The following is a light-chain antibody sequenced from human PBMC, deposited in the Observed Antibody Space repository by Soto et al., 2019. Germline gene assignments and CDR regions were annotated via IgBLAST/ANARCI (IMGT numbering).Light chain of an antibody. CDR1: ISDIGSYNL. CDR2: EGT. J-gene: IGLJ2*01. V-gene: IGLV2-23*03. CDR3: CSFATSSTFV. Sequence: QSALTQPASVSGSPGQSITISCTGTISDIGSYNLVSWYRQYPGKAPKLMIYEGTKRPSGVYNRFSGSKSGNTASLTISGLQTEDEADYYCCSFATSSTFVFGGGTKLTVL.